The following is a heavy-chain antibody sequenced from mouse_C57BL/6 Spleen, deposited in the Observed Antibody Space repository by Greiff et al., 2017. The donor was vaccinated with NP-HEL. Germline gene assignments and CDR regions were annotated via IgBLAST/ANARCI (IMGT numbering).Heavy chain of an antibody. CDR2: INPNNGGT. J-gene: IGHJ4*01. V-gene: IGHV1-26*01. Sequence: VQLQQSGPELVKPGASVKISCKASGYTFTDYYMNWVKQSHGKSLEWIGDINPNNGGTSYNQKFKGKATLTVDKSSSTAYMELRSLTSEDSAVYYCARGSPHAMDYWGQGTSVTVSS. CDR3: ARGSPHAMDY. CDR1: GYTFTDYY.